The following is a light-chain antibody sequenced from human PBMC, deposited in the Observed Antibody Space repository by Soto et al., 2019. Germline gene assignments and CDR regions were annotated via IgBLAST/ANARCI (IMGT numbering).Light chain of an antibody. Sequence: QSALTHPASVSGSPGQSITISCTGTNSDLGSYNLVSWFQQHPGKVPKVMIYEGTKRPTRVSDRCSGSKPDNTASLTIYWLHAYDEGDYYCCSSAGDYMFVLGTGTKVTVL. CDR3: CSSAGDYMFV. J-gene: IGLJ1*01. V-gene: IGLV2-23*01. CDR2: EGT. CDR1: NSDLGSYNL.